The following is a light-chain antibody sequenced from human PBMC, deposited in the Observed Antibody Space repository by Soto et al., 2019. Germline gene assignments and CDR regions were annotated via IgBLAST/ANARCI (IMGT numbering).Light chain of an antibody. CDR3: QQIYSAPLT. Sequence: DIQMTQSPSSLSASVGDRVTITCRASQSITTYLNWYRQKPGKAPKLLIYAASSLQSGVPSRFSGSGSETEFTLSISSLQPEDFATYFCQQIYSAPLTFGGVTK. CDR1: QSITTY. J-gene: IGKJ4*01. CDR2: AAS. V-gene: IGKV1-39*01.